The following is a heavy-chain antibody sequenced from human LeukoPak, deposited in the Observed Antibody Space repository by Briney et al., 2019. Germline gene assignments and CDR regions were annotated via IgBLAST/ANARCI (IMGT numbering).Heavy chain of an antibody. V-gene: IGHV3-53*01. CDR3: ASTRSPPTYYYDSSGPPLDY. D-gene: IGHD3-22*01. Sequence: GGSLRFSCAASGFTFSSYSMNWVRQAPGKGLEWVSVIYSGGSTYYADSVKGRFTISRDNSKNTLYLQMNSLRAEDTAVYYCASTRSPPTYYYDSSGPPLDYWGQGTLVTVSS. CDR1: GFTFSSYS. CDR2: IYSGGST. J-gene: IGHJ4*02.